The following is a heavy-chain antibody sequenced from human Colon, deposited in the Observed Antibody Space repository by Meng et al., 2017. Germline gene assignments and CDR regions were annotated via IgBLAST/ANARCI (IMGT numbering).Heavy chain of an antibody. Sequence: EVQLLESGGGLIQPGGSLRLSWAASGFIFSTYSMIWVRQVPGKGLEWVSSITSSGDSAYYADSVKGRSTIFRDNSKNTLYLQMNSLRAEDTAIYNCVQLLNGYFLSWGQGTLVTVSS. V-gene: IGHV3-23*01. CDR3: VQLLNGYFLS. D-gene: IGHD5-18*01. CDR2: ITSSGDSA. CDR1: GFIFSTYS. J-gene: IGHJ1*01.